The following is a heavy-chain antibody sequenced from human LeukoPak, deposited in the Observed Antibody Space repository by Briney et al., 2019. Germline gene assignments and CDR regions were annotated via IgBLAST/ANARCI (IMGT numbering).Heavy chain of an antibody. CDR1: GYSFTSNW. D-gene: IGHD4-23*01. V-gene: IGHV5-51*01. J-gene: IGHJ4*02. CDR3: ARYLGYGGATQKYYFDS. CDR2: IYPGDSVT. Sequence: GESLKISCKVSGYSFTSNWVGWVRQIPGKGLEWMGIIYPGDSVTRYSPSFQGQVTFSADKSISTAYLQWSSLKASDTAMYYCARYLGYGGATQKYYFDSWGQGTLVTVSS.